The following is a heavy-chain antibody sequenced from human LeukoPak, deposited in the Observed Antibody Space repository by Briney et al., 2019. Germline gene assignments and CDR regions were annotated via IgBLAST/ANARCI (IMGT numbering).Heavy chain of an antibody. D-gene: IGHD2-21*02. CDR2: ISSSSSYI. CDR3: ARDCGGDCYGPDVFDY. V-gene: IGHV3-21*01. Sequence: GGSLRLSCAASGFTVSSNYMNWVRQAPGKGLEWVSSISSSSSYIYYADSVKGRFTISRDNAKNSLYLQMNSLRAEDTAVYYCARDCGGDCYGPDVFDYWGQGTLVTVSS. CDR1: GFTVSSNY. J-gene: IGHJ4*02.